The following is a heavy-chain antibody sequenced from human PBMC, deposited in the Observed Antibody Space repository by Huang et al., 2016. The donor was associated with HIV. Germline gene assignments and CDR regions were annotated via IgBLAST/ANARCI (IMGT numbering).Heavy chain of an antibody. CDR1: GFTFRSYW. CDR2: INLDGSER. V-gene: IGHV3-7*01. Sequence: EVHLVESGGGLVRPGRSLRLSCAASGFTFRSYWMNWVRQAPGRGRGWVDNINLDGSERFYVDSVRGRFTISRDNANNSVSLQLNSLKAEDTGVYYCARGFQAKPGDYWGQGTLVTVSS. J-gene: IGHJ4*02. CDR3: ARGFQAKPGDY.